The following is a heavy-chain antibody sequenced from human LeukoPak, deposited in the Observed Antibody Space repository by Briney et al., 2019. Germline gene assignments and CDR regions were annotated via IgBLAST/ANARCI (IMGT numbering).Heavy chain of an antibody. CDR2: IKSKTDGGTT. J-gene: IGHJ6*02. CDR3: AKDRGYDILTGSYGMDV. V-gene: IGHV3-15*01. Sequence: GGSLRLSCAASRFTFSDAWMSWVRQAPGKGLEWVGRIKSKTDGGTTDYAAPVKGRFIISRDDSKNMLYLQMNSLRAEDTAVYYCAKDRGYDILTGSYGMDVWGQGTTVTVSS. D-gene: IGHD3-9*01. CDR1: RFTFSDAW.